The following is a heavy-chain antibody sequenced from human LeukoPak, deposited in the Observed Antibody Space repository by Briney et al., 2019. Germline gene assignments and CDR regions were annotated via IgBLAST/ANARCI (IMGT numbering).Heavy chain of an antibody. CDR2: IYYSGST. CDR1: GGSISNYY. V-gene: IGHV4-59*01. D-gene: IGHD3-22*01. Sequence: SETLSLTCSVSGGSISNYYWSWIRQPPGKGLEWIGYIYYSGSTSYNPSLKSRVTISVDTSKNQFSLKLSSVTAADTAVYYCARGAYYYDSSALYWGQGTLVTVSS. CDR3: ARGAYYYDSSALY. J-gene: IGHJ4*02.